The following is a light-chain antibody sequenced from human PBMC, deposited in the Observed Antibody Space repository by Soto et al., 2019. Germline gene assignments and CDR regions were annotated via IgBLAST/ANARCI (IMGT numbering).Light chain of an antibody. Sequence: DIQMTQSPSTLSASVGDRVTITCRASQSISSWLAWYQQKPEKAPKLLIYKASTLDSGVPSRFSGSGSGTEFTLTISSLQPDDFAIYYCQQYNSDPQTFGQGTKVEIK. CDR3: QQYNSDPQT. CDR2: KAS. J-gene: IGKJ1*01. V-gene: IGKV1-5*03. CDR1: QSISSW.